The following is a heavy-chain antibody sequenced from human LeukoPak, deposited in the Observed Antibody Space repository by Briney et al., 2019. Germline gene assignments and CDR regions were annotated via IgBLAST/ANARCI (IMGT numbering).Heavy chain of an antibody. CDR1: GGSISSYY. V-gene: IGHV4-59*01. CDR2: IYYSGST. D-gene: IGHD6-13*01. Sequence: PSETLSLTCTVSGGSISSYYWSWIRQPPGKGLEWIGYIYYSGSTNYNPSLKSRATISVDTSKNQFSLKLSSVTAADTAVYYCARFIAAAGKFDYWGQGTLVTVSS. J-gene: IGHJ4*02. CDR3: ARFIAAAGKFDY.